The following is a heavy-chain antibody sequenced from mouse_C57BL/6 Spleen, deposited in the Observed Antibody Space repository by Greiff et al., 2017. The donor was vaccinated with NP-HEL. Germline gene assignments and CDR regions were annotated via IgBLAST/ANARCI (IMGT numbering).Heavy chain of an antibody. CDR1: GFTFSDYG. Sequence: EVKLQESGGGLVKPGGSLKLSCAASGFTFSDYGMHWVRQAPEKGLEWVAYISSGSSTIYYADTVKGRFTISRDNAKNTLFLQMTSLRSEDTAMYYCARQDYDEDYAMDYWGQGTSVTVSS. V-gene: IGHV5-17*01. CDR2: ISSGSSTI. J-gene: IGHJ4*01. D-gene: IGHD2-4*01. CDR3: ARQDYDEDYAMDY.